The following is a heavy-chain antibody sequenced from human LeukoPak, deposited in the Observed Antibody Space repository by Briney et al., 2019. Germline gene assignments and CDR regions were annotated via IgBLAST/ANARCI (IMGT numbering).Heavy chain of an antibody. V-gene: IGHV3-23*01. CDR2: IGGSDTNT. J-gene: IGHJ5*02. CDR1: GFTFSSYA. D-gene: IGHD4-23*01. CDR3: ARFYNGGPAPNWIDP. Sequence: GGSLRLSCSASGFTFSSYAMSWVRQAPGRGLEWVSTIGGSDTNTYYADSVKGRFSISRGNAKNTLYLRMYSLRAEDTAVYYCARFYNGGPAPNWIDPWGQGTLVTVSS.